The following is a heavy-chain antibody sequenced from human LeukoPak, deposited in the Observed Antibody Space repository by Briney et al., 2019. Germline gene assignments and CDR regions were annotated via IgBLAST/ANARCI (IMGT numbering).Heavy chain of an antibody. CDR2: IRYDGSNK. CDR1: GFTLSSYG. D-gene: IGHD4-23*01. Sequence: PGGSLRLSCVVSGFTLSSYGMHWVRQAPGKGLEWVAFIRYDGSNKYYADSVKGRFTISRDNSKNTLYLQMNSLRGEDTAVYYCAKVQRPYGGNSIHYFDYWGQGTQVTVSS. V-gene: IGHV3-30*02. J-gene: IGHJ4*02. CDR3: AKVQRPYGGNSIHYFDY.